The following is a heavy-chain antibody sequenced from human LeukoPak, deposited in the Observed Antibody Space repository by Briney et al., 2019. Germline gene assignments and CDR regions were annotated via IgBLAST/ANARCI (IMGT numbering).Heavy chain of an antibody. CDR1: GFPFSNYG. CDR3: AKDIVVVPAAPGY. V-gene: IGHV3-30*02. Sequence: PGGSLRLSCVASGFPFSNYGMHWVRQTPGQGLEWVAFIRDDGSKQYYLDSVKGRFTISRDDSKNTLYLQMNSLRDEDTAVYYCAKDIVVVPAAPGYWGQGTLVTVSS. D-gene: IGHD2-2*01. CDR2: IRDDGSKQ. J-gene: IGHJ4*02.